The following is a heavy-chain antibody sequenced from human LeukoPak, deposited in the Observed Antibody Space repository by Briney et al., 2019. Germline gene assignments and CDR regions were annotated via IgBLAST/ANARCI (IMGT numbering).Heavy chain of an antibody. Sequence: GESLKISCKDSGYSFTSYWIGWVRQMPGKGLEWMGIIYPGDSDTRYSPSFQGQVTISADKSISTAYLQWSSLKASDTAMYYCARRTFQGHMVRGVNNWFDPWGRGTLVTVSS. CDR3: ARRTFQGHMVRGVNNWFDP. V-gene: IGHV5-51*01. J-gene: IGHJ5*02. CDR2: IYPGDSDT. D-gene: IGHD3-10*01. CDR1: GYSFTSYW.